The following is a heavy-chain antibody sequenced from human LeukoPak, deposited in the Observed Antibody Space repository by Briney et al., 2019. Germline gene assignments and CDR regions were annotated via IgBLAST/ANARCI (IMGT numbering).Heavy chain of an antibody. CDR2: IYYGGRT. J-gene: IGHJ4*02. D-gene: IGHD3-22*01. CDR3: AGLRSSSYLGY. CDR1: GGSISSYY. Sequence: SETLSLTCTVSGGSISSYYWSWIRQPPGKGLEWIGYIYYGGRTNYNPSLKSRVTISGDTSKNQFSLKLSSATAADTAVYYCAGLRSSSYLGYWGQGTLVTVSS. V-gene: IGHV4-59*08.